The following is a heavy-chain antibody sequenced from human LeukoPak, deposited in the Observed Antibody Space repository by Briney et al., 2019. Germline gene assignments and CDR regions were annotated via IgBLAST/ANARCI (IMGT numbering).Heavy chain of an antibody. D-gene: IGHD3-10*02. V-gene: IGHV1-69*06. CDR2: IIPIFSTA. CDR3: ARDTTFGESYYYMDV. Sequence: ASVKVSCKASGGTFSSYAISWVRQAPGQGLEWMGGIIPIFSTANYAQKFQGRVTITADRSTSTAYMELSSLRSEDTAVYYRARDTTFGESYYYMDVWGKGTTVTVSS. J-gene: IGHJ6*03. CDR1: GGTFSSYA.